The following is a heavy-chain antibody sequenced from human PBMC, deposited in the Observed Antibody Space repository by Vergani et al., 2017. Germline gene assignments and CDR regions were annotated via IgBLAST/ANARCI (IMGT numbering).Heavy chain of an antibody. CDR2: IHPADSDT. CDR1: VYSFTNYW. Sequence: VQLVQSGAEVKKPGESLKISCQISVYSFTNYWIGWVRQMPGKGLEWMGIIHPADSDTRYSPSCQGQVTISVDKSISTAYLQRSSLRASDSAMYYCARLYGRDSSGSKYFDYWGQGTLVTVSS. D-gene: IGHD3-22*01. CDR3: ARLYGRDSSGSKYFDY. J-gene: IGHJ4*02. V-gene: IGHV5-51*01.